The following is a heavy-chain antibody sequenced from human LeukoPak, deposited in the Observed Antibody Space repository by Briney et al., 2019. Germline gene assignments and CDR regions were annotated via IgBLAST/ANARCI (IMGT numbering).Heavy chain of an antibody. CDR2: ISAYNGNT. CDR1: GYNFTSYT. D-gene: IGHD6-13*01. J-gene: IGHJ3*01. V-gene: IGHV1-18*01. Sequence: GASVKVSFMASGYNFTSYTISWVRQAPGQGLEWMGWISAYNGNTNYGQKLQGRVTMTTDTSTSTAYMELRSLRPDDTAVYYCARDEGAPIAAANVWGRGTMVTVSS. CDR3: ARDEGAPIAAANV.